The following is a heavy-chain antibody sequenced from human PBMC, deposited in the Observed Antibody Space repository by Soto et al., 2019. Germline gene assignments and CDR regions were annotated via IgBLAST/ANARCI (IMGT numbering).Heavy chain of an antibody. V-gene: IGHV4-39*01. D-gene: IGHD4-17*01. CDR1: GDSISNSYY. Sequence: PSETLSLTCTVSGDSISNSYYWGWIRQPPGKGLEWLATIYYSGGTYYNPSLKSRVTISQDTSKNRFSLKLTFVTAADTAVYYCVRLRGYGDSNFDHWGQGTPVTVSS. J-gene: IGHJ4*02. CDR2: IYYSGGT. CDR3: VRLRGYGDSNFDH.